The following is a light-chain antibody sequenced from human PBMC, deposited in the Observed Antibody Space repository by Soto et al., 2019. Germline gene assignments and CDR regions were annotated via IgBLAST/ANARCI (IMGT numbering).Light chain of an antibody. J-gene: IGKJ2*01. Sequence: EIVLTQSPGTLSLSPGERATLSCRASQSVSSSYLAWYQQKPGQAPRLLIYGASSRATGIPDRFSGSGSGRDFTLTISRLEPEDFAVYYCQQSGSSPYTFGQGTKLEI. CDR1: QSVSSSY. CDR2: GAS. CDR3: QQSGSSPYT. V-gene: IGKV3-20*01.